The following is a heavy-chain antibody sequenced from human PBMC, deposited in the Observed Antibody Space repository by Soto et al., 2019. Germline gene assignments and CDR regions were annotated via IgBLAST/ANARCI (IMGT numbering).Heavy chain of an antibody. CDR3: AYCSSTSCYTVGYMDV. Sequence: SETLSLTCAFYGGSFSGYYWSWSRQPPGKGLEWIGEINHSGSTNYNPSLKSRVTISVDTSKNQFSLKLSSVTAADTAVYYCAYCSSTSCYTVGYMDVWGKGTTVTVSS. CDR1: GGSFSGYY. CDR2: INHSGST. V-gene: IGHV4-34*01. D-gene: IGHD2-2*02. J-gene: IGHJ6*03.